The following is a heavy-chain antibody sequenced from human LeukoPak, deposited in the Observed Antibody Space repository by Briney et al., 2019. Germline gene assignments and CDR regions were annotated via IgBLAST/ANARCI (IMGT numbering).Heavy chain of an antibody. CDR2: ISRSGEIT. V-gene: IGHV3-23*01. J-gene: IGHJ4*02. D-gene: IGHD1-1*01. CDR3: AKEEVPNDF. CDR1: GFTFSTSA. Sequence: GGSLRLSCAASGFTFSTSAMSWVRQAPGKGLEWVSGISRSGEITYYEDSVRGRFTISKDISKNTLYLQMDSLRVEDTAIYYCAKEEVPNDFWGQGTLVTVSS.